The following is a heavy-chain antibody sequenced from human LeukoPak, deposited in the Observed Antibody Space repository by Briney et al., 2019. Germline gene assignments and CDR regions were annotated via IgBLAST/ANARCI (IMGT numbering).Heavy chain of an antibody. CDR2: IIPIFGTA. J-gene: IGHJ5*02. CDR3: ARKVPNDSSGYYYRGQTDP. D-gene: IGHD3-22*01. V-gene: IGHV1-69*06. CDR1: GGTFSSYA. Sequence: ASVKVSCKASGGTFSSYAISWVRQAPGQGLEWMGGIIPIFGTANYAQKFQGRVTITADKSTSTAYMELSSLRSEDTAVYYCARKVPNDSSGYYYRGQTDPTGHRTLVTASS.